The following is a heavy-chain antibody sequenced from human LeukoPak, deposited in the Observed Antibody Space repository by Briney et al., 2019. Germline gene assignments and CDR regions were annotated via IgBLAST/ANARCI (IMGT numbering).Heavy chain of an antibody. J-gene: IGHJ4*02. CDR1: GFTFSSYW. V-gene: IGHV3-74*01. CDR3: ARDPLEYYFDY. Sequence: PGWSLRLSCAASGFTFSSYWMHLVRQAPGKGLVWVSRINSDGSSTSYADSVKGRFTISRDNAKNTLYLQMNSLRAEDTAVYYCARDPLEYYFDYWGQGTLVTVSS. CDR2: INSDGSST. D-gene: IGHD3-3*01.